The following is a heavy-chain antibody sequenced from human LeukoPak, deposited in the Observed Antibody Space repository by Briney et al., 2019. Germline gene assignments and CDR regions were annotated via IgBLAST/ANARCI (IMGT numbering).Heavy chain of an antibody. V-gene: IGHV3-30-3*01. Sequence: GSLRLSCAASGFTFSSYAMHWVRQAPGKGREWVAVISYDGNNKYYADSLKGRFTISRDNSKNTLYLQMNSLRDEDTAVYYCARDRGYTYGHPLDYWGQGTLVPVSS. D-gene: IGHD5-18*01. CDR1: GFTFSSYA. J-gene: IGHJ4*02. CDR2: ISYDGNNK. CDR3: ARDRGYTYGHPLDY.